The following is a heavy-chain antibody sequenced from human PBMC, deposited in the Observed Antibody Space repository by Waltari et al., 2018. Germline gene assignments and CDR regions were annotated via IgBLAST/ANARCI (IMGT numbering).Heavy chain of an antibody. CDR2: IYHSGST. Sequence: QVQLQESGPGLVKPSETLSLTCTVSGYSISSGYYWGWIRQPPGKGLEWIGTIYHSGSTYYNPSLKSRVTISVDTSKNQFSLNLNSVTAADTAVYYCARGWGIGGTYYFYFDSWGQGTLVTVSS. D-gene: IGHD1-26*01. CDR1: GYSISSGYY. J-gene: IGHJ4*02. CDR3: ARGWGIGGTYYFYFDS. V-gene: IGHV4-38-2*02.